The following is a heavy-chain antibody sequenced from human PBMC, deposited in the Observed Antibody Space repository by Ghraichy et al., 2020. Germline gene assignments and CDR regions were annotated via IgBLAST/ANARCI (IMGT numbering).Heavy chain of an antibody. V-gene: IGHV1-8*03. Sequence: ASVKVSCKASGYTFTSYDINWVRQATGQGLEWMGWMNPNSGNTGYEQKFQGRVTITRNTSISTAYMELSSLRSEDPAVYYFARGPACSSISCPYWFDPWGQGTLVTVSS. CDR3: ARGPACSSISCPYWFDP. D-gene: IGHD2-2*01. J-gene: IGHJ5*02. CDR1: GYTFTSYD. CDR2: MNPNSGNT.